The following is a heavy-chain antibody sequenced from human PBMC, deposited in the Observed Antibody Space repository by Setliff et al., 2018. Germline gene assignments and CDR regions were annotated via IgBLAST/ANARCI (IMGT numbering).Heavy chain of an antibody. CDR3: ARGFTAQPAMLRGNWFDP. Sequence: PSETLSLTCTVSGGSISSSTNYWGWIRQPPGKGLEWIGNIYDRGSTHYNPSLKSRVTTSEDTSKSQSSLKLSSVTAADTAVYYCARGFTAQPAMLRGNWFDPWGRGTLVTVSS. CDR2: IYDRGST. V-gene: IGHV4-39*07. CDR1: GGSISSSTNY. D-gene: IGHD3-16*01. J-gene: IGHJ5*02.